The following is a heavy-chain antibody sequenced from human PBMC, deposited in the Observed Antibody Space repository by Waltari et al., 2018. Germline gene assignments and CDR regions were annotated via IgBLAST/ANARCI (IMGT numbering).Heavy chain of an antibody. CDR3: ATEASLRITMIVVDYHGFY. J-gene: IGHJ4*02. CDR1: GYTFTDYY. D-gene: IGHD3-22*01. V-gene: IGHV1-69-2*01. Sequence: EVQLVQSGAEVKKPGATVKISCKVSGYTFTDYYMHWVQQAPGKGLEWMGLVDPDEGETIYAEKFQGRVTITADTSTDTAYMELSSLRSEDTPVYYCATEASLRITMIVVDYHGFYWGQGTLVTVSS. CDR2: VDPDEGET.